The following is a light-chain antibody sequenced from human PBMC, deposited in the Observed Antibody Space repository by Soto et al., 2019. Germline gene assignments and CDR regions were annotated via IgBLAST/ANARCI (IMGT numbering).Light chain of an antibody. Sequence: DIQMTQSPSTLSGSVGDRVTITCRASQTISSWLAWYQQKPGKAPKLLIYKASTLKSGVQSRFSGSGSGTEFTLTISSLQPDDFATYYCHHYNSYSEAFGQGTKVDIK. J-gene: IGKJ1*01. CDR2: KAS. CDR1: QTISSW. V-gene: IGKV1-5*03. CDR3: HHYNSYSEA.